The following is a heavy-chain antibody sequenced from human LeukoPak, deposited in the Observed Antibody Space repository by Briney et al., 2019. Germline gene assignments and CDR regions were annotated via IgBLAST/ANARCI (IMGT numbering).Heavy chain of an antibody. V-gene: IGHV1-2*02. CDR1: GYTFTGYY. Sequence: GASVKVSCKASGYTFTGYYMHWVRQAPGQGLEWMGWINPNSGGTNYAQKFQGRVTMTRDTSISTAYMELSRLRSDDTAVYYCARGTYYYDSSGHYSYFDYWGQGTLVTVSS. J-gene: IGHJ4*02. D-gene: IGHD3-22*01. CDR3: ARGTYYYDSSGHYSYFDY. CDR2: INPNSGGT.